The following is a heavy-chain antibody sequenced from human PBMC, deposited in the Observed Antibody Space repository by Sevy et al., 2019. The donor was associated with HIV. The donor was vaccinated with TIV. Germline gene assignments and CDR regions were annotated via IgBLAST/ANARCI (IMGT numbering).Heavy chain of an antibody. V-gene: IGHV3-23*01. CDR1: GLTFSNYV. CDR2: ISGSSGTT. CDR3: ARNLSPSGAFDI. Sequence: GGPLRLSCAASGLTFSNYVMSWVRQAPGKGLEWLSVISGSSGTTYAAESVKGRFTISRDNSKNTLYLHMSSLGAEDTAVYYCARNLSPSGAFDIWGQGTRVTVS. D-gene: IGHD6-25*01. J-gene: IGHJ3*02.